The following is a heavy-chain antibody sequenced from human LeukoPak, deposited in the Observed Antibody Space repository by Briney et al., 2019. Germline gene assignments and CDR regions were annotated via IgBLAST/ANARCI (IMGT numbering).Heavy chain of an antibody. Sequence: SETLSLTCTVSGGSISSSSYYWGWIRQPPGKGLEWIGSIYYSGSTYYNPSLKSRVTISVDTSKNQFSLKLSSVTAADTAVYYCARRNQRGYCSGGSCYPGHNWFDPWGQGTLATVSS. CDR2: IYYSGST. J-gene: IGHJ5*02. V-gene: IGHV4-39*01. CDR3: ARRNQRGYCSGGSCYPGHNWFDP. D-gene: IGHD2-15*01. CDR1: GGSISSSSYY.